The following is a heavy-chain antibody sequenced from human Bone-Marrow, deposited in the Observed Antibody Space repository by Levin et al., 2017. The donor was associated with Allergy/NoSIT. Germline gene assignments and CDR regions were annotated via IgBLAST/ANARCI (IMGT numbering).Heavy chain of an antibody. Sequence: ASVKVSCSVSGYTFSDYYIHWIRQTPGQGLEWIGWIDPTRGATQFAEKFHARVVLTRDSSISTAYMVLGKLRSDDTALYYCARGGASSNDYWGQGTLVTVSS. J-gene: IGHJ4*02. CDR1: GYTFSDYY. D-gene: IGHD6-13*01. CDR3: ARGGASSNDY. V-gene: IGHV1-2*02. CDR2: IDPTRGAT.